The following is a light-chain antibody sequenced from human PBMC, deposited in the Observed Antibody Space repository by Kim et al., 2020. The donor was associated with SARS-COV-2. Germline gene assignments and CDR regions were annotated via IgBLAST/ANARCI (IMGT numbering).Light chain of an antibody. J-gene: IGLJ2*01. CDR2: LNSDGSH. CDR3: QTWGAGSVV. Sequence: SIKLTCTLSSGHSTYAIALPQQQPEKGPRYLMKLNSDGSHTKGDGIPDRFSGSSSGGERYLTISSLRSEDEADYYCQTWGAGSVVFGGGTQLTVL. V-gene: IGLV4-69*01. CDR1: SGHSTYA.